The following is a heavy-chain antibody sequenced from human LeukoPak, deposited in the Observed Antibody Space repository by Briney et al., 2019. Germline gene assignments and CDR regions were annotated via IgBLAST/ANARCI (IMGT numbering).Heavy chain of an antibody. V-gene: IGHV3-23*01. Sequence: GGSLRLSCAASGFTVSSNYMSRVRQAPGKGLEWVASITLSGGSTFYADSVKGRFTISRDNSKNTLYLQMNSLSAEDTAVYYCAKRGNPAVGHHYLDVWGKGTTVSVSS. J-gene: IGHJ6*03. CDR2: ITLSGGST. CDR1: GFTVSSNY. CDR3: AKRGNPAVGHHYLDV. D-gene: IGHD2-2*01.